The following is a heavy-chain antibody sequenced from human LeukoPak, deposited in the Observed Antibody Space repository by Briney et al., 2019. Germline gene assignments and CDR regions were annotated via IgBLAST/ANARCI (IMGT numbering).Heavy chain of an antibody. J-gene: IGHJ4*02. Sequence: QPGGSLRLSCAASGFTVSSNYMSWVRQAPGKGLEWVSVIYSGGSTYYADSVKGRFTISRDNSKNTLYLQMNSLRAEDTAVYYCAREAFMIGEFIFDYWGQGTLVTVSS. CDR2: IYSGGST. CDR3: AREAFMIGEFIFDY. D-gene: IGHD3-10*02. CDR1: GFTVSSNY. V-gene: IGHV3-66*01.